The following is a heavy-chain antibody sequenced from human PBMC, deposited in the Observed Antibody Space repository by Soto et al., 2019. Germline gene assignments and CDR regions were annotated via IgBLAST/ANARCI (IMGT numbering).Heavy chain of an antibody. D-gene: IGHD1-7*01. CDR2: IYRPGPT. CDR3: ASRDPGTSVDY. CDR1: GCSFTINNW. V-gene: IGHV4-4*02. J-gene: IGHJ4*02. Sequence: SLTCAVSGCSFTINNWWTWVRLRPGQALECLGEIYRPGPTNYNPSPKSRVTIXXDKSENQFSLRVTSRTAADTAVYYCASRDPGTSVDYWGQGTLVTVSS.